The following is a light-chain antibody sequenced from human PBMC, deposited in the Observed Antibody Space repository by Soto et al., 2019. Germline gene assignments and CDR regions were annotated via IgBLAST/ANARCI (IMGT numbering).Light chain of an antibody. J-gene: IGLJ1*01. CDR3: QSYDSSSSV. CDR1: SGSIASNY. Sequence: FLLTQPHSVSESPGKTVSISCTRSSGSIASNYVQWYQQRPGSAPTTVIYEDNERPSGAPDRFSGSIDRSSNSASLATSGMKTDEEAEYCCQSYDSSSSVFGSGTKVTVL. CDR2: EDN. V-gene: IGLV6-57*04.